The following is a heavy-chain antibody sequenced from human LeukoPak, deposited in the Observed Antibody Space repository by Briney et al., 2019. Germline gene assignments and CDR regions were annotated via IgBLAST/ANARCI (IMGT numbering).Heavy chain of an antibody. V-gene: IGHV4-4*07. D-gene: IGHD2-15*01. J-gene: IGHJ4*02. CDR2: IHTTGST. Sequence: SETLSLTCSVSVGFTTYDYWSWIRQPAGKAPEWIGRIHTTGSTNYNPSLKSRLTMTLDKSKKQFSLKVTSMTAADTALYYCARGGGNRHFDSWGQGILVTVSS. CDR1: VGFTTYDY. CDR3: ARGGGNRHFDS.